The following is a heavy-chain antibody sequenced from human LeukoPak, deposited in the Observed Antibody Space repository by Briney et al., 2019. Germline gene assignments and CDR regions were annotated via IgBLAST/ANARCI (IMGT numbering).Heavy chain of an antibody. CDR1: DASFSSHY. Sequence: SEPLSLPCIVSDASFSSHYWTWIRQPPGKGLEWIGYISYTGSPNYNPSLKSRVTISVDTSKNQFSLKLSSVTAAVTAVYYCARDPTTVTKGFDIWGQGTMVTVSS. D-gene: IGHD4-17*01. J-gene: IGHJ3*02. CDR2: ISYTGSP. V-gene: IGHV4-59*11. CDR3: ARDPTTVTKGFDI.